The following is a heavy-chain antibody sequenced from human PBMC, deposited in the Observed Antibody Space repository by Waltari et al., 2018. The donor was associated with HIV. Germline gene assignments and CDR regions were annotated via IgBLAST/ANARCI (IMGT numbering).Heavy chain of an antibody. CDR2: ISSSSSYI. Sequence: EVQLVESGGGLVKPGGSLRLSCAASGFTFSSYNMNWVRQAPGKGLEWVSFISSSSSYIYYADSVKGRFTISRDNAENSLNLQMNSLRAEDTAVYYCARDSLRGIGADGNWFDPWGQGTLVTVSS. D-gene: IGHD6-13*01. V-gene: IGHV3-21*01. CDR3: ARDSLRGIGADGNWFDP. J-gene: IGHJ5*02. CDR1: GFTFSSYN.